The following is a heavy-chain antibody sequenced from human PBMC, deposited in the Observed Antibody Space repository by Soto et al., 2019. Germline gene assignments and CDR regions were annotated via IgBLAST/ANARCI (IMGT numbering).Heavy chain of an antibody. D-gene: IGHD6-6*01. CDR2: IYSGGST. V-gene: IGHV3-53*01. CDR3: ARGARPDHFDY. Sequence: PGGSLRLSCAASGFTVSSNYMSWVRQAPGKGLEWVSVIYSGGSTYYADSVKGRFTISRDNSKNTLYLQMNSLRAEDTAVYYCARGARPDHFDYWGQGTLVTVSS. J-gene: IGHJ4*02. CDR1: GFTVSSNY.